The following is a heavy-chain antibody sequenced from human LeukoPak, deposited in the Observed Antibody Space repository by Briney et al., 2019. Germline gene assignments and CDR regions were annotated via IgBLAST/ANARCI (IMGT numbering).Heavy chain of an antibody. D-gene: IGHD6-19*01. CDR3: ATADVAVAGTPDY. V-gene: IGHV1-24*01. CDR2: FDPEDGET. J-gene: IGHJ4*02. Sequence: GASVKVSCKVSGYTHTELSMHWVRQAPGKGLEWMGRFDPEDGETIYAQKFQGRVTMTEDTSTNTAYMELSSLRSEDTAVYYCATADVAVAGTPDYWGQGTLVTVSS. CDR1: GYTHTELS.